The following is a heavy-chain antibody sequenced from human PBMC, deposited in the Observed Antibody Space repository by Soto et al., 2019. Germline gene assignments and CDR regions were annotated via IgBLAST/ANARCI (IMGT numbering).Heavy chain of an antibody. D-gene: IGHD2-15*01. Sequence: GGSLRLSCAASGFTFSSYAMSWVRQAPGKGLEWVSAISGSGGSTYYADSVKGRFTISRDNSKNTLYLQMNSLRAEDTAVYYCAKRDCSGGSGPRTFDYWGQGTLVTVSS. V-gene: IGHV3-23*01. CDR2: ISGSGGST. CDR1: GFTFSSYA. CDR3: AKRDCSGGSGPRTFDY. J-gene: IGHJ4*02.